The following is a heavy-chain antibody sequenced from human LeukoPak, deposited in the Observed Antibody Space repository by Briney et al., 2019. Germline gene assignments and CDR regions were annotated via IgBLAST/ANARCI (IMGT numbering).Heavy chain of an antibody. CDR1: GFTFSSYA. D-gene: IGHD6-19*01. CDR3: AKDHASSGWYVYYFDY. CDR2: ISGSGGST. J-gene: IGHJ4*02. Sequence: GGSLRLSCAASGFTFSSYAMSWVRQAPGKGLEWVSAISGSGGSTYYADSVKGRFTISRDNSKNTLYLQMNSLRAEDTAVYYCAKDHASSGWYVYYFDYWGQGTLVTVSS. V-gene: IGHV3-23*01.